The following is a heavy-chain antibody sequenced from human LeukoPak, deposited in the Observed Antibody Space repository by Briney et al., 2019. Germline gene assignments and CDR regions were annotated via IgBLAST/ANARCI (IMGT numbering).Heavy chain of an antibody. V-gene: IGHV3-74*03. CDR3: ARDRDWNFDS. CDR2: ISHDGTII. CDR1: GFSFSSYV. D-gene: IGHD1-1*01. Sequence: GGSLRLSCAASGFSFSSYVMYWVRQTPGKGPVCVSRISHDGTIITYADSVKGRFTISRDSTKNILFLQMSSLRVEDTAVYYCARDRDWNFDSWGQGTLVTVSS. J-gene: IGHJ4*02.